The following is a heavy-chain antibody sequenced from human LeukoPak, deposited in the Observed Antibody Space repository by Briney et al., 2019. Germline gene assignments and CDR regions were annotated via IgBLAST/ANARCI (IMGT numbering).Heavy chain of an antibody. Sequence: ASVKVSCEASGYTFTTYDINWVRQAAGQGLEGMGWINPNSGYTVYAQKFQGRITMTRSTSINTAYMDLSSLRSEDTAVYYCARGNRLYSTSWSSLPFDIWGQGTMVTVSS. J-gene: IGHJ3*02. CDR1: GYTFTTYD. CDR3: ARGNRLYSTSWSSLPFDI. V-gene: IGHV1-8*01. CDR2: INPNSGYT. D-gene: IGHD6-13*01.